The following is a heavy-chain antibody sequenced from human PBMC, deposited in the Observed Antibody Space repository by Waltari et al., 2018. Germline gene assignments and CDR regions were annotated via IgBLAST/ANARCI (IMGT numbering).Heavy chain of an antibody. V-gene: IGHV3-15*01. CDR1: GGSISSSSYY. CDR3: TTDREYCSGGSCYKAGVYYYYGMDV. J-gene: IGHJ6*02. Sequence: LQLQESGPGLVKPSETLSLTCTVSGGSISSSSYYWGWVRQAPGQGLEWVGRIKSKTDGGTTDYAAPVKGRFTISRDDSKNTLYLQMNSLKTEDTAVYYCTTDREYCSGGSCYKAGVYYYYGMDVWGQGTTVTVSS. D-gene: IGHD2-15*01. CDR2: IKSKTDGGTT.